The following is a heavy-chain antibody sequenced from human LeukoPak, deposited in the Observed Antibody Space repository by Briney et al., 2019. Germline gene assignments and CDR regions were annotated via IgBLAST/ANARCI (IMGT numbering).Heavy chain of an antibody. V-gene: IGHV4-59*12. J-gene: IGHJ3*02. CDR3: ARARRFYDYVWGSYHKTPKPFDAFYI. D-gene: IGHD3-16*02. Sequence: SETLCLSCTVSGGSISSYNWNWIRQPPGKGLEWIAYIYYSRSTNYNPSPESRVTISVDAYKNQFSLKLTSVTAADTAVYYCARARRFYDYVWGSYHKTPKPFDAFYIWGQGTMVTVSS. CDR2: IYYSRST. CDR1: GGSISSYN.